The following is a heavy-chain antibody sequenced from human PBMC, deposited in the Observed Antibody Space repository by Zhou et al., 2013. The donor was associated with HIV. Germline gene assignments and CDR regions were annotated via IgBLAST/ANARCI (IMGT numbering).Heavy chain of an antibody. CDR2: IIPVFGTV. Sequence: QAQLVQSGAEVKKPGSSVKVSCRASGGNFSSYAFSWVRHAPGQGLEWMGGIIPVFGTVNYAQKFQGRVTITADESTSTAYMELSSLRSEDTAVYYCAREHHIEQWLVPRRGYYYYGMDVWGQGTTVTVSS. CDR3: AREHHIEQWLVPRRGYYYYGMDV. CDR1: GGNFSSYA. D-gene: IGHD6-19*01. J-gene: IGHJ6*02. V-gene: IGHV1-69*12.